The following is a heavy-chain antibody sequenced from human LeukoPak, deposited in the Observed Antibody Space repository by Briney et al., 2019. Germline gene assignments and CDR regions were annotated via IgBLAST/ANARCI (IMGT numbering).Heavy chain of an antibody. Sequence: ASVKVSCKASGYTFTRYGISWVRQAPGQGLEWMGWISAYNGNTNYAQKLQGRVTMTTDTSTSTAYMELRSLRSDDTAVYYCARSAAAAGIPHYWGQGTLVTVSS. J-gene: IGHJ4*02. CDR1: GYTFTRYG. D-gene: IGHD6-13*01. V-gene: IGHV1-18*01. CDR2: ISAYNGNT. CDR3: ARSAAAAGIPHY.